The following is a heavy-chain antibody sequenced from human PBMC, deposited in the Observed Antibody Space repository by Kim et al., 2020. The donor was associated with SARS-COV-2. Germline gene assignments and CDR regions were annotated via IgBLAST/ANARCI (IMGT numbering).Heavy chain of an antibody. V-gene: IGHV4-39*01. CDR3: ASTYDYVWGSYQNWFDP. D-gene: IGHD3-16*01. CDR1: GGSISSSSYY. CDR2: IYYSGST. J-gene: IGHJ5*02. Sequence: SETLSHTCTVSGGSISSSSYYWGWIRQPPGKWLEWIGSIYYSGSTYYNPSLKSRVTISVDTSKNQFSLKLSSVTAADTAVYYCASTYDYVWGSYQNWFDPWGQGTLVTVSS.